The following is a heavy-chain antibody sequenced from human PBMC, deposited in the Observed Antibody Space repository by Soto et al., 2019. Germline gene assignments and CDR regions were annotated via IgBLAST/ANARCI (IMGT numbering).Heavy chain of an antibody. J-gene: IGHJ6*02. D-gene: IGHD6-13*01. CDR2: ISYDGSNK. Sequence: GSLRLSCAASGFTFSSYAMHWVRQAPGKGLEWVAVISYDGSNKYYADSVKGRFTISRDNSKNTLYLQMNSLRAEDTAVYYCAKDAIVIASSSWYNYYYGMDVWGQGTTVTVSS. V-gene: IGHV3-30-3*01. CDR3: AKDAIVIASSSWYNYYYGMDV. CDR1: GFTFSSYA.